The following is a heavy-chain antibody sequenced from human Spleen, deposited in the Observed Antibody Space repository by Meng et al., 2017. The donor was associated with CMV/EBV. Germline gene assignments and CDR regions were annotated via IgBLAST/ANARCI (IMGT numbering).Heavy chain of an antibody. V-gene: IGHV4-34*01. J-gene: IGHJ4*02. CDR2: IYYSGST. Sequence: SETLSLTCAVYGGSFSGYYWSWIRQPPGKGLEWIGTIYYSGSTYYIPSLKSRVTISVDTSKNQFSLKLSSVTAADTAVYYCARDRDVGYDSSGSIDYWGQGTLVTVSS. D-gene: IGHD3-22*01. CDR1: GGSFSGYY. CDR3: ARDRDVGYDSSGSIDY.